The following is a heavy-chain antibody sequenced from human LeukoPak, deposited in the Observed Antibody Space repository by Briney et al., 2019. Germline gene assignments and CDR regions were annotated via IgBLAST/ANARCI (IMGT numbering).Heavy chain of an antibody. CDR3: APLGSMGRSSGSSGYFDY. Sequence: GGSLRLSCAASGFTFSSYEMNWVRQAPGKGLEWVSYISSSGSTIYYADSVKGRFTISRDNAKNSLYLQMNSLRAEDTAVYYCAPLGSMGRSSGSSGYFDYWGQGTLVTVSS. J-gene: IGHJ4*02. D-gene: IGHD3-10*01. CDR2: ISSSGSTI. V-gene: IGHV3-48*03. CDR1: GFTFSSYE.